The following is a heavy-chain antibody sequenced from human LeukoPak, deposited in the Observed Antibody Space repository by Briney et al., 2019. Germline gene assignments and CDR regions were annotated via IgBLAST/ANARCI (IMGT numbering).Heavy chain of an antibody. Sequence: KPSETLSLTCTVSGGSISSYYWSWIRQPPGKGLEWIGYIYYSGSTNYNPSLKSRVTISVDTSKNQFSLKLSSVTAADPAVYYCARGGGVFDYWGQGTLVTVSS. J-gene: IGHJ4*02. CDR3: ARGGGVFDY. CDR1: GGSISSYY. V-gene: IGHV4-59*01. CDR2: IYYSGST. D-gene: IGHD3-10*01.